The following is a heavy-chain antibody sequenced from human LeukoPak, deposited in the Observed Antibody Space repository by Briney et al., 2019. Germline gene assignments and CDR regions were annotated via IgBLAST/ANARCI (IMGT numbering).Heavy chain of an antibody. J-gene: IGHJ5*02. D-gene: IGHD4-17*01. CDR3: ARCPDRVYGDYGGNWFDP. CDR2: IYPGDSDT. CDR1: GYSFTSYW. Sequence: GESLKISCKGSGYSFTSYWIGWVRQMPGKGLEWMGIIYPGDSDTRYSPSFQGQVTISADKSISTAYLQWSSLKASDTAMYYCARCPDRVYGDYGGNWFDPWGQGTLVTVSS. V-gene: IGHV5-51*01.